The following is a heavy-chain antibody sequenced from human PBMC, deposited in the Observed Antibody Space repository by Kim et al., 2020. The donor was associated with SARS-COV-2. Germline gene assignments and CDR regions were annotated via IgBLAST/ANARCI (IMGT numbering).Heavy chain of an antibody. V-gene: IGHV3-7*01. CDR3: ARGGSYSFEY. CDR2: LNEDGSEK. Sequence: GGSLRLSCAASGFTFRDYWMRWVRQSPGKGLEWVADLNEDGSEKFYMDSVRGRFTISRDNAKNSLFLQMNSLRAEDAALYYCARGGSYSFEYWGQGSLSPSPQ. CDR1: GFTFRDYW. D-gene: IGHD5-12*01. J-gene: IGHJ4*02.